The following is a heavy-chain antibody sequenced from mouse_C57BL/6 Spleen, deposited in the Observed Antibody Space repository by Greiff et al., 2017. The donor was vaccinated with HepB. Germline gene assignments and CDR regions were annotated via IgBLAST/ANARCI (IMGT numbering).Heavy chain of an antibody. CDR1: GYSITSGYY. V-gene: IGHV3-6*01. CDR2: ISYDGSN. J-gene: IGHJ4*01. CDR3: AREGAGDAMDY. Sequence: DVKLQESGPGLVKPSQSLSLTCSVTGYSITSGYYWNWIRQFPGNKLEWMGYISYDGSNNYNPSLKNRISITRDTSKNQFFLKLNSVTTEDTATYYCAREGAGDAMDYWGQGTSVT.